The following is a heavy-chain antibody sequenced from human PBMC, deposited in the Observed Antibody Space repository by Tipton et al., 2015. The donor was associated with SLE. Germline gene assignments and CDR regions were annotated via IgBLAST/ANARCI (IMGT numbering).Heavy chain of an antibody. V-gene: IGHV3-74*01. Sequence: FTFSRDNAKNTLYLQMNSLRAEDTAVYYCARKVVVPAAIRDYYGMDVWGQGTTVTVSS. D-gene: IGHD2-2*01. CDR3: ARKVVVPAAIRDYYGMDV. J-gene: IGHJ6*02.